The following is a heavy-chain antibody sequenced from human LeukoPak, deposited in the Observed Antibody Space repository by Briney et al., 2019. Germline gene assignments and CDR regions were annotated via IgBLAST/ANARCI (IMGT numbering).Heavy chain of an antibody. CDR2: IYTSGST. Sequence: SETLSLTCTVSGGSISSGSYYWSWIRQPAGKGLEWIGRIYTSGSTNYNPSLKSRVTISVDTSKNQFSLKLSSVTAADTAVYYCARDRPGKGEFDYWGQGTLVTVSS. V-gene: IGHV4-61*02. D-gene: IGHD2-21*01. CDR1: GGSISSGSYY. J-gene: IGHJ4*02. CDR3: ARDRPGKGEFDY.